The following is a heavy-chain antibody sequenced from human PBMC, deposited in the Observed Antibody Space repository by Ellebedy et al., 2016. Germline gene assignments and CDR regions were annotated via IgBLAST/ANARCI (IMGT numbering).Heavy chain of an antibody. CDR1: GYSISSGYY. CDR2: IYYSGST. J-gene: IGHJ5*02. Sequence: SETLSLXCTVSGYSISSGYYWGWIRQPPGKGLEWIGSIYYSGSTNYNPSLKSRVTISVDTSKNQFSLKLSSVTAADTAVYYCARHEWVDYGDYSGGLDPWGQGTLVTVSS. CDR3: ARHEWVDYGDYSGGLDP. V-gene: IGHV4-38-2*02. D-gene: IGHD4-17*01.